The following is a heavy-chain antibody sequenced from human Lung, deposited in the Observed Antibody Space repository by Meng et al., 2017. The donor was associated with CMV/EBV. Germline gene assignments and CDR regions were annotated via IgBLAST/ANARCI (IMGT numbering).Heavy chain of an antibody. CDR3: AKDRIRFDP. CDR1: GFTFSSYC. CDR2: INSDGSST. V-gene: IGHV3-74*01. J-gene: IGHJ5*02. Sequence: ESLKISCAASGFTFSSYCMHWVRQAPGKGLVWVSRINSDGSSTSYADSVKGRFTISRDNTKNTLYLQINSLRAEDTAVYYCAKDRIRFDPWGQGTLVTVSS.